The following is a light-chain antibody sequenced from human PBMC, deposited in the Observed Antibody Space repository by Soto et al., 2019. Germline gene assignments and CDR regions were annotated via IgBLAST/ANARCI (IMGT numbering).Light chain of an antibody. CDR1: STNIGSNT. V-gene: IGLV1-44*01. J-gene: IGLJ2*01. CDR2: SNN. Sequence: QSVLTQPPSASGTPGQRVTIPCYGRSTNIGSNTVNGYQQLPGTAPKLFLHSNNQRHSGLPDRFSGSKSGTSASLAISGLQSEDEADYYCAAWDASLNAVVFGGGTKLTVL. CDR3: AAWDASLNAVV.